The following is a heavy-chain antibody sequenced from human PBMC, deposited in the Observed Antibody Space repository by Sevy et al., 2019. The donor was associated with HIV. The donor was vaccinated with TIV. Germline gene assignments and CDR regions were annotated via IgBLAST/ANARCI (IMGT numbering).Heavy chain of an antibody. V-gene: IGHV1-24*01. CDR1: GYTLTRLA. D-gene: IGHD3-22*01. CDR3: ATTKDYYENSGDPFDY. Sequence: VKVSCKVSGYTLTRLAMHWVRQAPGKGLEWMGSFDPEDNERIYAQKWQGRFSMTEDTSTDTAYMELSNLRSEDTAVYYCATTKDYYENSGDPFDYWGQGTLVTVSS. CDR2: FDPEDNER. J-gene: IGHJ4*02.